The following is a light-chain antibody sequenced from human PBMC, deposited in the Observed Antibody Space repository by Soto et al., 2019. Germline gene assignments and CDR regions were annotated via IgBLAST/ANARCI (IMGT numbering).Light chain of an antibody. CDR1: QSVTTW. V-gene: IGKV1-5*03. CDR2: KAS. CDR3: QQYRTYPWT. Sequence: DFQMTQSPSTLSASVGDRVTITCRASQSVTTWLAWFQQKPGKAPKLLIYKASNLEGGVPSRFSGSGSGTECTLTISSLQPDDFATYYCQQYRTYPWTFGQGTKVEIK. J-gene: IGKJ1*01.